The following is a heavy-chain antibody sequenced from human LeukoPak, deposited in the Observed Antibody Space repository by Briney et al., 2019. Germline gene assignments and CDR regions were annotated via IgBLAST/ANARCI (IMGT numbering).Heavy chain of an antibody. J-gene: IGHJ4*02. CDR2: ISYDGSNK. V-gene: IGHV3-30*18. Sequence: SGGSLRLSCAAPGFTFSSYGMHWVRQAPGKGLEWVAVISYDGSNKYYADSVKGRFTISRDNSKNTLYLQMNSLRAEDTAVYYCAKDDFYDSSGYYEWGQGTLVTVSS. CDR3: AKDDFYDSSGYYE. CDR1: GFTFSSYG. D-gene: IGHD3-22*01.